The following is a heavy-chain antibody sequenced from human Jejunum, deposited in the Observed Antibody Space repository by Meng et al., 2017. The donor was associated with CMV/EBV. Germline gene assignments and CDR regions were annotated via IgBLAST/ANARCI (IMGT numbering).Heavy chain of an antibody. D-gene: IGHD6-6*01. CDR1: EFPCGSHA. Sequence: SVRLSCATTEFPCGSHAMNWARQAPGKGLEWVSGISDSSGRTYYADSVKGRFTISRDNSKNTLYLQMNSLRAEDTAVYYCAKQQLAYWGHGTLVTVSS. J-gene: IGHJ4*01. CDR2: ISDSSGRT. V-gene: IGHV3-23*01. CDR3: AKQQLAY.